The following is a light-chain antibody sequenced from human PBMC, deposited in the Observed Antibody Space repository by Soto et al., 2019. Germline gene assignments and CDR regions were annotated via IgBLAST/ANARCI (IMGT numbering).Light chain of an antibody. CDR1: SGHSSYA. CDR3: QTWGTGIRV. V-gene: IGLV4-69*01. Sequence: QSVLTQSPSASASLGASVTLTCTLSSGHSSYAIAWHQQQPEKGPRYLMKLNSDGRHSKGDGIPDRFSGSSSGAERYLTISSLQSEDEADYYCQTWGTGIRVFGGGTKLTVL. CDR2: LNSDGRH. J-gene: IGLJ2*01.